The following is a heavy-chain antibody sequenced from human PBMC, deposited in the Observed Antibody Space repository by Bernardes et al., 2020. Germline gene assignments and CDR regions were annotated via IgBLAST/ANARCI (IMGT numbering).Heavy chain of an antibody. CDR1: GFTFDDYA. V-gene: IGHV3-9*01. CDR2: ISWNSGSI. J-gene: IGHJ1*01. CDR3: AKDTEGGIAVAGYFQH. Sequence: GGSLRLSCAASGFTFDDYAMHWVRQAPGKGLEWVSGISWNSGSIGYADSVKGRFTISRDNAKNSLYLQMNSLRAEDTALYYCAKDTEGGIAVAGYFQHWGQGTLVTVSS. D-gene: IGHD6-19*01.